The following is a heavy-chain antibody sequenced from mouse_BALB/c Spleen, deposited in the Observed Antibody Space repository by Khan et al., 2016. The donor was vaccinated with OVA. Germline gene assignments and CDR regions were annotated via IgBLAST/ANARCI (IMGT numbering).Heavy chain of an antibody. Sequence: VQLVESGPGLVAPSHSLSITCTVSGFSLSRYNIHWVRQPPGKGLEWLGMIWGGGGTDYNSTLKSRLSISKDNSKSQVFLKMNSLQTDDSTMYFSARAYYRYDGYYAMDYWGQGTSVTVAS. D-gene: IGHD2-14*01. V-gene: IGHV2-6-4*01. CDR1: GFSLSRYN. J-gene: IGHJ4*01. CDR2: IWGGGGT. CDR3: ARAYYRYDGYYAMDY.